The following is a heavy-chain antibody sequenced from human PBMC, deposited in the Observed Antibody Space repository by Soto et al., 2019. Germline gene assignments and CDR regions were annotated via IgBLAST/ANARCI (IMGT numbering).Heavy chain of an antibody. CDR2: IWYDGSNK. V-gene: IGHV3-33*01. Sequence: QVQLVESGGGVVQPGRSLRLSCAASGFTFGSYDMHWVRQAPGKGLEWVAVIWYDGSNKNYADSVKGRFTISRDNSKNTLYLQMNSLRAEDTAVYYCARHPDDYWGQGTLVTVSS. J-gene: IGHJ4*02. CDR1: GFTFGSYD. CDR3: ARHPDDY.